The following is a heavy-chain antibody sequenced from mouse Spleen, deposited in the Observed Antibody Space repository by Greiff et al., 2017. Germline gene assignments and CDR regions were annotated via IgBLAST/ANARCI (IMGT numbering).Heavy chain of an antibody. V-gene: IGHV1-54*01. CDR2: INPGSGGT. J-gene: IGHJ2*01. CDR3: AFYDGTYIDY. Sequence: VQLQQSGAELVRPGTSVKVSCKASGYAFTNYLIEWVKQRPGQGLEWIGVINPGSGGTNYNEKFKGKATLTADKSSSTAYMQLSSLTSDDSAVYYCAFYDGTYIDYWGQGTTLTVSS. CDR1: GYAFTNYL. D-gene: IGHD2-1*01.